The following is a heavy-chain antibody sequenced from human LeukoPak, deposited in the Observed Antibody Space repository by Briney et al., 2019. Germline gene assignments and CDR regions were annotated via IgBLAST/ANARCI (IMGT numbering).Heavy chain of an antibody. Sequence: GGSLRLSCAASGFTFSSYSMNWVRQAPGEGLEWVSYISSSSSTIYYADSVKGRFTISRDNAKNSLYLQMNSLRAEDTAIYFCARDKPRNYGSGTPESFDIWGQGTMVTVSS. V-gene: IGHV3-48*01. J-gene: IGHJ3*02. CDR1: GFTFSSYS. CDR3: ARDKPRNYGSGTPESFDI. CDR2: ISSSSSTI. D-gene: IGHD3-10*01.